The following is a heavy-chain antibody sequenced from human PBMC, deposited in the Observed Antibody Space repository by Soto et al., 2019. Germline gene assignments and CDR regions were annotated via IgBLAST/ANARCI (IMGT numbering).Heavy chain of an antibody. CDR2: ISASGGNT. Sequence: PGGSLRLSCAASGFNFRDYAMSWVRQSPEKGLEWLSAISASGGNTYYADSVKGRFTISRDNSKDTLYLQMNSLRAEDTALYYCANWREGSMVYFDYWGRGTLVTVSS. V-gene: IGHV3-23*01. CDR3: ANWREGSMVYFDY. J-gene: IGHJ4*02. D-gene: IGHD2-8*01. CDR1: GFNFRDYA.